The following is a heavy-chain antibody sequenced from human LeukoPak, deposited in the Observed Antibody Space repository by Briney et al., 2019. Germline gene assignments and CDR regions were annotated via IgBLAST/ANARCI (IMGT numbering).Heavy chain of an antibody. Sequence: GGSLRLSCAASGFTFSSYSMNWVRQAPGKGLEWVSYISRSSSTIYYADSVKGRFTISRDNAKNSLYLQMNSLRDEDTAVYYCARDTSTDNYYDSSGYGGDAFDIWGQGTMVTVSS. D-gene: IGHD3-22*01. CDR2: ISRSSSTI. V-gene: IGHV3-48*02. J-gene: IGHJ3*02. CDR3: ARDTSTDNYYDSSGYGGDAFDI. CDR1: GFTFSSYS.